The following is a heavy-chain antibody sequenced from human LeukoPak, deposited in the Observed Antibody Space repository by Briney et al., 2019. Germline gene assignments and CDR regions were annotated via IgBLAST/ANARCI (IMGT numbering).Heavy chain of an antibody. CDR2: IRGDGVTT. CDR1: GFTFSSHS. J-gene: IGHJ4*02. Sequence: GGSLRLSCAASGFTFSSHSMHWVRQAPGKGLEYVSSIRGDGVTTYYANSLKGRFTISSDNSKSTLYLQMNSLRAEDTAVYYCAEDLAEYSGSFYFDSWGQGTLVTVSS. V-gene: IGHV3-64*04. CDR3: AEDLAEYSGSFYFDS. D-gene: IGHD6-19*01.